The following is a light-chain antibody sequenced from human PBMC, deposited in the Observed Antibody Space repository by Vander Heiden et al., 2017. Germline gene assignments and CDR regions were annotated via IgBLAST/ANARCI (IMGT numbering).Light chain of an antibody. J-gene: IGLJ3*02. CDR1: SSNIGSFF. CDR2: FNN. CDR3: SAWDDSLSASWV. Sequence: QSVLTQPPSASGTPGQRVTISCSGSSSNIGSFFVSWYHQLPGKAPKLLIFFNNQRPSGVPDRFSCSTSGTSASPATSGLRSEDEADYYCSAWDDSLSASWVFGGGTKLTVL. V-gene: IGLV1-47*02.